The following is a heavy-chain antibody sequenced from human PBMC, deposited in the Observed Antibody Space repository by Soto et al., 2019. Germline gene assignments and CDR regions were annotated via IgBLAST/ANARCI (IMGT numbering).Heavy chain of an antibody. V-gene: IGHV3-15*01. CDR1: GIILSEAW. J-gene: IGHJ4*02. Sequence: EVELVESGGGLVKPGGSLRLSCAASGIILSEAWMSWVRQVPGKGLEWVGRIKKKSDGGAIDYIAPVKGRFTISRDDSKNALYLQMNSLKTEDTAVYYCTTGHQHVRGDFWGQGTLVTVSS. CDR2: IKKKSDGGAI. CDR3: TTGHQHVRGDF.